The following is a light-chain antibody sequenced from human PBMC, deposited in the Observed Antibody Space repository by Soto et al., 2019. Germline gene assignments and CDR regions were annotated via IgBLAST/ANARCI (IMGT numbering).Light chain of an antibody. V-gene: IGKV3-20*01. CDR1: QTITT. CDR2: RVS. J-gene: IGKJ4*01. Sequence: EVVLTHTPGTLSSSPFYIPTLSCRASQTITTLAWYQRKPGQAPRLLIYRVSSRATGVPDRFSGSGSGTDYTLTISRLEPEDFAVYYCQQYGKIPLNFGGGTKVDIK. CDR3: QQYGKIPLN.